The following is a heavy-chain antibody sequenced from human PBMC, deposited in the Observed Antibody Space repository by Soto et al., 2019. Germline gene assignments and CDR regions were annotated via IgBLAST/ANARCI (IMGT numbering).Heavy chain of an antibody. D-gene: IGHD6-13*01. J-gene: IGHJ6*01. CDR2: INPNSGGT. CDR1: GYTFTGYY. Sequence: QVQLVQSGAEVKKPGASVKVSCKASGYTFTGYYMHWVRQAPGQGLEWMGWINPNSGGTNFAQKFQGWVTMTRDTSISPAYMELSRRRSDDTAVYYCGRAYSSSWYGGYYYYYGMDVWGQGTTVTVSS. CDR3: GRAYSSSWYGGYYYYYGMDV. V-gene: IGHV1-2*04.